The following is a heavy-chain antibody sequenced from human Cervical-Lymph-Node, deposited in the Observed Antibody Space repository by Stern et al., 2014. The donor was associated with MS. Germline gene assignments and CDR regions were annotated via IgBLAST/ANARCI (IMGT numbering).Heavy chain of an antibody. V-gene: IGHV1-69*06. D-gene: IGHD3-3*01. CDR1: GGTFSSYG. Sequence: QVQLVQSGAEVKKPGSSVKVSCKASGGTFSSYGVSWVRQAPGQGLEWLGGIIPFLGTTVSAQKFQGRVTISADTSTRTAYMELTRLTCGAPPFFYGAREGGGGGVVPESPPLPPPVGYYNYYAMDVWGQGTTVIVSS. CDR2: IIPFLGTT. CDR3: AREGGGGGVVPESPPLPPPVGYYNYYAMDV. J-gene: IGHJ6*02.